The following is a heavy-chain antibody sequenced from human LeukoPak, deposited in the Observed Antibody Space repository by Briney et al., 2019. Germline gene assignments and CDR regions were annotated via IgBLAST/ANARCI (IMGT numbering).Heavy chain of an antibody. V-gene: IGHV1-69*13. Sequence: SVKVSCKASGGTFSSYAISWVRQAPGQGLEWMGGIIPIFGTANYAQKFQGRVTITADESTSTAYMELSSLRSEDTAVYYCARGGTLVVPAAIPFDYWGQGTLVTVSP. D-gene: IGHD2-2*01. CDR1: GGTFSSYA. CDR2: IIPIFGTA. J-gene: IGHJ4*02. CDR3: ARGGTLVVPAAIPFDY.